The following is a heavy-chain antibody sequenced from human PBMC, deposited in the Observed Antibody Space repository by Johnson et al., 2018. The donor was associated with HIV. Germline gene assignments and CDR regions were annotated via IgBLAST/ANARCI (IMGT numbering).Heavy chain of an antibody. CDR2: IKKDGDDK. D-gene: IGHD1-26*01. J-gene: IGHJ3*02. CDR1: GFTFSYYW. Sequence: VQLVESGGGLVQPGGSLRLSCAASGFTFSYYWMVWVRQAPGKGLKWMANIKKDGDDKYYVDSVKGRFTISKDNPNNSLYLQMNSLRAEDTAIYYCARVGGFNAFDIWGQGTQVTVSS. CDR3: ARVGGFNAFDI. V-gene: IGHV3-7*05.